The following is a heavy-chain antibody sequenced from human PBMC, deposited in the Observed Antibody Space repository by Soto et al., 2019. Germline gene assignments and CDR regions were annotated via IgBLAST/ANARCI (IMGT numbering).Heavy chain of an antibody. D-gene: IGHD6-6*01. J-gene: IGHJ4*02. V-gene: IGHV4-34*01. CDR3: ARAPKVSGSSQTRPYX. Sequence: SETLSLTCAVYGGSFSDYYWSWIRQPPGKGLEWILEISQSGNTNYRPSLKSRVSISIDTSKKQLSLNLASVSAADTAVYYCARAPKVSGSSQTRPYXWGQGTLVTVSX. CDR2: ISQSGNT. CDR1: GGSFSDYY.